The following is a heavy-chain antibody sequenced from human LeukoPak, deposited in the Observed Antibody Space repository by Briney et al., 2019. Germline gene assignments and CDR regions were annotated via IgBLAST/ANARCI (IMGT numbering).Heavy chain of an antibody. CDR1: GFTFSSYW. V-gene: IGHV3-7*01. CDR3: ARDGYSSGWYSG. D-gene: IGHD6-19*01. J-gene: IGHJ4*02. CDR2: IKQDGSEK. Sequence: GGSLRLSCAASGFTFSSYWMSWVRQAPGKGLEWGANIKQDGSEKNYVDSVKGRFTISRDNAKNSLYLQMTSRRARDTAVYYCARDGYSSGWYSGWGQGTLVTVSS.